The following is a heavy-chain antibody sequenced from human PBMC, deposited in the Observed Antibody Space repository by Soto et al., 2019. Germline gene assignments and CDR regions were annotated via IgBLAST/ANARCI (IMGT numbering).Heavy chain of an antibody. Sequence: SETLSLTCTVSGGSINSAGHSWGWVRQSPGKGLEWIGYSYHSGSSYYNPSLQSRIFINSDTSKNQFSLHLNSVTPEDTAVYYCARERVQFSGYGAFDIWGQGTMVTVSS. D-gene: IGHD5-12*01. CDR2: SYHSGSS. CDR3: ARERVQFSGYGAFDI. V-gene: IGHV4-30-2*05. J-gene: IGHJ3*02. CDR1: GGSINSAGHS.